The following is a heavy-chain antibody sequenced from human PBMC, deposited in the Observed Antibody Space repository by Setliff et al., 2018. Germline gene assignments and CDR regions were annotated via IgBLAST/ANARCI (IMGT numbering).Heavy chain of an antibody. V-gene: IGHV4-59*01. CDR3: ARDRPIAAAGTFIRYYYYYGMDV. D-gene: IGHD6-13*01. Sequence: PSETLSLTCTVSGGSISRYYWSWIRQPPGKGLEWIGYIYYSGSTNYNPSRKSRVTIAVDTSKNQFSLKLSSVTSADTAVYYCARDRPIAAAGTFIRYYYYYGMDVWGQGTTVTVSS. CDR1: GGSISRYY. J-gene: IGHJ6*02. CDR2: IYYSGST.